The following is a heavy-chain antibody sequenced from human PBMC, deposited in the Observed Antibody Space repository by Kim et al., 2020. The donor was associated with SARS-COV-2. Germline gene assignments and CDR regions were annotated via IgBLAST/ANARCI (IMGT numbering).Heavy chain of an antibody. V-gene: IGHV3-30*07. CDR3: ARDGDENSSGFYFDY. Sequence: DSVKGRFTISRDNSKNTLYLQMNSLRAEDTAVYYCARDGDENSSGFYFDYWGQGTLVTVSS. J-gene: IGHJ4*02. D-gene: IGHD6-19*01.